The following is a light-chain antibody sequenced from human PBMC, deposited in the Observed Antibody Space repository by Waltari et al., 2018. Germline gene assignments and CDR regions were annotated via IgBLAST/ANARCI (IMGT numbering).Light chain of an antibody. Sequence: XSARTQPASVSGSPGQSITIPCTGTSSDVGGLNHVSWYQQHPGKAPKLMIYDVSKRPSGVSNRFSGSKSGXTASLTISGLQAEDEADYYCSSYTSSSTLVFGGGXKLTVL. CDR3: SSYTSSSTLV. CDR1: SSDVGGLNH. J-gene: IGLJ2*01. V-gene: IGLV2-14*01. CDR2: DVS.